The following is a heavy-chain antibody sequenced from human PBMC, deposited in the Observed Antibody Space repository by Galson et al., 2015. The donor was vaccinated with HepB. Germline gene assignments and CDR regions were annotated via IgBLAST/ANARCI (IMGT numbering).Heavy chain of an antibody. CDR1: GFTFSSYA. CDR2: ISYDGSNK. Sequence: SLRLSCAASGFTFSSYAMHWVRQAPGKGLEWVAVISYDGSNKYYADSVKGRFTISRDNSKNTLYLQMNSLRAEDTAVYYCASIGYYYGSGTRGDFDYWGQGTLVTVSS. V-gene: IGHV3-30-3*01. D-gene: IGHD3-10*01. J-gene: IGHJ4*02. CDR3: ASIGYYYGSGTRGDFDY.